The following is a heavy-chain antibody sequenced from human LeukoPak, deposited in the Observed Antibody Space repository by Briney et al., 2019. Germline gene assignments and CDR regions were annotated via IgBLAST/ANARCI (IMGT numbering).Heavy chain of an antibody. J-gene: IGHJ6*02. Sequence: PGGSLRLSCAVSGLTFNNYAMSWVRQAPGKGLEWVSAISKSGDHTYYAASAKGRFTIYRDNSKNTQYLQMNSLRAEDTAVYYCAKSVAIYFYYGLDVWGQGTTVAVSS. V-gene: IGHV3-23*01. CDR1: GLTFNNYA. D-gene: IGHD3-3*01. CDR3: AKSVAIYFYYGLDV. CDR2: ISKSGDHT.